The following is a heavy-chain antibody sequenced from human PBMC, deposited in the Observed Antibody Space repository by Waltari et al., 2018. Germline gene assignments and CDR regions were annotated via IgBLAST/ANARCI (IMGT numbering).Heavy chain of an antibody. CDR1: GDSISSSTYY. J-gene: IGHJ5*02. V-gene: IGHV4-39*01. CDR3: ATHSGYNSGYPRWFDP. Sequence: QLQLQESGPGLVKPSETLSLSCTVSGDSISSSTYYWGWIRQPQGKGLEWIGSIFFRANTHHNPSLQTRFTISVDTSKNQFSLQLRSVTAADTAVYYCATHSGYNSGYPRWFDPWGQGTLVTVSS. CDR2: IFFRANT. D-gene: IGHD5-12*01.